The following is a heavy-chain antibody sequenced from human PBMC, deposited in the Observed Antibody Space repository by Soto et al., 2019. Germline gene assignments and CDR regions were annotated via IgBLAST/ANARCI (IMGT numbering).Heavy chain of an antibody. CDR3: ARPLQQLVSSPFDY. CDR1: GFTFSSYG. CDR2: ISYDGSNK. J-gene: IGHJ4*02. D-gene: IGHD6-13*01. Sequence: GGSLRLSCAASGFTFSSYGMHWVRQAPGKGLEWVAVISYDGSNKYYADSVKGRFTISRDNSKNTLYLQMNSLRAEDTAVYYCARPLQQLVSSPFDYWGQGTLVTVSS. V-gene: IGHV3-30*03.